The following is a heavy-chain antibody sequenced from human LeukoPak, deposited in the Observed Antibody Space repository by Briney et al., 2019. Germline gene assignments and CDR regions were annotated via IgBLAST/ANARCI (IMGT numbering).Heavy chain of an antibody. J-gene: IGHJ4*02. CDR1: GYTFTSYY. V-gene: IGHV1-46*01. D-gene: IGHD3-9*01. CDR2: INPSGGST. Sequence: ASVKVSCKASGYTFTSYYMHWVRQAPGQGLEWMGIINPSGGSTSYAQKFQGRVTMTRDTSTSTVYMELSSLRSEGTAVYYCARGLYDILTGHENSFDYWGQGTLVTVSS. CDR3: ARGLYDILTGHENSFDY.